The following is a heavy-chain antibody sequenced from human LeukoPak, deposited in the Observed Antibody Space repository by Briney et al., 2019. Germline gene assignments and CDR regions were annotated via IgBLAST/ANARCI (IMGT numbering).Heavy chain of an antibody. D-gene: IGHD1-26*01. V-gene: IGHV3-7*01. Sequence: PGGSLRLSCAASRFTFSTYWMSWVRQAPGKGLEWVANIRQDGGEEYYLDSVKGRFTISRDNAKNSLYLQMNSLRAEDTAVYYCARDKIVGDSYFDYWGQGILVTVSS. CDR3: ARDKIVGDSYFDY. CDR2: IRQDGGEE. J-gene: IGHJ4*02. CDR1: RFTFSTYW.